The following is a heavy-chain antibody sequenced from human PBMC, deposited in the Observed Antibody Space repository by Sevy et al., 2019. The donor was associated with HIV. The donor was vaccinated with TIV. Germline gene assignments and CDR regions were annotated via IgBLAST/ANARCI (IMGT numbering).Heavy chain of an antibody. CDR2: ISYDGSSK. CDR3: TRDAGYSTGWYPSDY. CDR1: GFSVSTHA. Sequence: GGSLRLSCAASGFSVSTHAMHWVRQAPGKGLEWVALISYDGSSKYYADSGKGRLTISRDNSKNTLYLQMRSLRPDDTAVYYCTRDAGYSTGWYPSDYWGQGTLVTVSS. D-gene: IGHD6-19*01. J-gene: IGHJ4*02. V-gene: IGHV3-30-3*01.